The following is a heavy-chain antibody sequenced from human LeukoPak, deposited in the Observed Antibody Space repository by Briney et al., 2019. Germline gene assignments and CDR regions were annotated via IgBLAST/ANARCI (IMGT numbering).Heavy chain of an antibody. CDR1: DGSFRGSY. V-gene: IGHV4-34*01. CDR3: ARRPRGVIIKTWFDS. Sequence: SETLSLTCAVYDGSFRGSYCTWIRQPPGKGLEWIGEINHSGSANYNPSLKSRVTILLDTSKNQFSLNLSSVTAADTAVYYCARRPRGVIIKTWFDSWGQGTLVTVSS. D-gene: IGHD3-10*01. J-gene: IGHJ5*01. CDR2: INHSGSA.